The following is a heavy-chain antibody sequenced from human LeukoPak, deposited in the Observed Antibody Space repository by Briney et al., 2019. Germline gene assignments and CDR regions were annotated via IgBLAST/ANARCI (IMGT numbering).Heavy chain of an antibody. CDR1: GYTFTGYY. D-gene: IGHD3-10*01. CDR3: ARGPRGWFGESEYYFDY. Sequence: GASVKVSCKASGYTFTGYYMHWVRQAPGQGLEWMGWINPNSGGTNYAQKFQGRVTMTRDTSISTAYMELSRLRSDDTAVYYCARGPRGWFGESEYYFDYWGQGTLVTVSS. V-gene: IGHV1-2*02. CDR2: INPNSGGT. J-gene: IGHJ4*02.